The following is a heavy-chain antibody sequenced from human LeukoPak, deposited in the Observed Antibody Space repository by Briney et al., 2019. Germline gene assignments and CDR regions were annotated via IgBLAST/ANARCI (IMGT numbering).Heavy chain of an antibody. J-gene: IGHJ3*02. CDR3: ARTVVGATTAAFDI. CDR2: ISRSSSYI. V-gene: IGHV3-21*01. D-gene: IGHD1-26*01. Sequence: GGSLRLSCAASGFTFSWYTMNWVRQAPGKGLEWVSIISRSSSYIYYTDSVKGRFTISRDNAKNSLYLQMNSLRAEDTAVYYCARTVVGATTAAFDIWGQGTMVTVSS. CDR1: GFTFSWYT.